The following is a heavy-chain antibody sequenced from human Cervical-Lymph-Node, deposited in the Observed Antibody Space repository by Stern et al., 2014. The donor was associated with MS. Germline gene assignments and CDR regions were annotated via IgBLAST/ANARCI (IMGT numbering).Heavy chain of an antibody. J-gene: IGHJ5*02. CDR2: IIPIFGTA. Sequence: VHLVESGAEVKKPGSSVKVSCKASGGTFSSYAISWVRQAPGQGLEWMGGIIPIFGTANYAQKFQGRVTITADESTSTAYMELSSLRSEDTAVYYCARDRHVYSSSWYNWFDPWGQGTLVTVSS. CDR1: GGTFSSYA. CDR3: ARDRHVYSSSWYNWFDP. V-gene: IGHV1-69*01. D-gene: IGHD6-13*01.